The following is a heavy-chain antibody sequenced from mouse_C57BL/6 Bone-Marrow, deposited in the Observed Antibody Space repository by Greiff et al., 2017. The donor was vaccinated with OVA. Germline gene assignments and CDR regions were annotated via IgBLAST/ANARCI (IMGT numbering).Heavy chain of an antibody. CDR2: IDPENGDT. CDR3: TPYGSSFAY. Sequence: EVKLMESGAELVRPGASVKLSCTASGFNIKDDYMHWVKQRPEQGLEWIGWIDPENGDTEYASKFQGKATITADTSSNTAYLQLSSLTSEDTAVYYCTPYGSSFAYWGQGTLVTVSA. V-gene: IGHV14-4*01. D-gene: IGHD1-1*01. CDR1: GFNIKDDY. J-gene: IGHJ3*01.